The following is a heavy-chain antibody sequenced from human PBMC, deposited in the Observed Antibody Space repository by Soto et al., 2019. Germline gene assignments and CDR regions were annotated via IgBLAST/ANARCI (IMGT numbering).Heavy chain of an antibody. Sequence: GGSLRLSCAASGFTFSSYSMNWVRQAPGKGLEWFSSISSSSSYIYYADSVKGRFTISRDNAKNSLYLQMNSLRAEDTAVYYCARGYCSSTSCYGGVYYYGMDVWGQGTTVTVS. CDR1: GFTFSSYS. CDR2: ISSSSSYI. J-gene: IGHJ6*02. CDR3: ARGYCSSTSCYGGVYYYGMDV. D-gene: IGHD2-2*01. V-gene: IGHV3-21*01.